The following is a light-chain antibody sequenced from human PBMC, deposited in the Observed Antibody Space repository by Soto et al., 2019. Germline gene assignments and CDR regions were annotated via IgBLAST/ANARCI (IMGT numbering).Light chain of an antibody. Sequence: QAVLTQPASVSGSPGQSITIFCTGTRSDVGGYNYVSWYQQHPGKAPKLMIFEVSNRPSGVSNRFSGSKSGNTASLTISGLQAADEADYYCSSYTSTSTLVVFGTGTKLTVL. V-gene: IGLV2-14*01. CDR3: SSYTSTSTLVV. J-gene: IGLJ1*01. CDR1: RSDVGGYNY. CDR2: EVS.